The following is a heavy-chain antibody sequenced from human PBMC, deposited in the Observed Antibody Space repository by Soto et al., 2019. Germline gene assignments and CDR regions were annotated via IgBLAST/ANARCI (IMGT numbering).Heavy chain of an antibody. Sequence: GGSLRLSCAASGFTFSSYSMNWVRQAPGKGLEWVSSISSSSSYIYYADSVKGRFTISRDNAKNSLYLQMNSLRAEDTAVYYCARDQGHYYYGMDVWGQGTTVTVSS. J-gene: IGHJ6*02. CDR3: ARDQGHYYYGMDV. V-gene: IGHV3-21*01. CDR2: ISSSSSYI. CDR1: GFTFSSYS.